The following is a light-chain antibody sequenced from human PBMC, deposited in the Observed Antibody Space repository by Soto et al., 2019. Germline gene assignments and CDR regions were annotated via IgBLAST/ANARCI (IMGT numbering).Light chain of an antibody. J-gene: IGKJ4*01. CDR1: QSVSRNY. V-gene: IGKV3-20*01. CDR3: QQYATSPLT. Sequence: EIVLTQSPGTLALSPGGSATLSCRASQSVSRNYLAWYQQKPGQAPRHLIYGASSRTTGIPDRFSGSGSGTDFTLTISRLEPEDVGVYFCQQYATSPLTLGVGTKVDIK. CDR2: GAS.